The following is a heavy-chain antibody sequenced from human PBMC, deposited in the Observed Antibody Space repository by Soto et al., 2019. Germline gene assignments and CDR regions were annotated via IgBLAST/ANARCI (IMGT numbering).Heavy chain of an antibody. CDR2: IYYSGST. J-gene: IGHJ6*02. CDR1: GGSISSSSYY. V-gene: IGHV4-39*01. Sequence: SETLSLTCSVSGGSISSSSYYWGWIRQPPGKGLEWIGSIYYSGSTYYNPSLKSRVTISVDTSKNQFSLKLSSVTAADTAVYYCARLRGMYSSSSRVIGGHYYGMDGWGQGTTVT. D-gene: IGHD6-6*01. CDR3: ARLRGMYSSSSRVIGGHYYGMDG.